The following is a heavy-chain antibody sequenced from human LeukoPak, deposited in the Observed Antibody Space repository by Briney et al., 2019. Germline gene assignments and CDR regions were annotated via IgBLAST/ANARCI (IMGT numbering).Heavy chain of an antibody. CDR1: GGSINSGY. V-gene: IGHV4-59*01. J-gene: IGHJ5*02. D-gene: IGHD6-19*01. CDR3: ARGQPQRYSSGWYVNWFDP. Sequence: SETLSLTCSVSGGSINSGYWSWIRQPPGKGLEWIGLLYPSGSTNYNPSLKSRVTISVDTSKNQFSLKVNSVAAADAAVYYCARGQPQRYSSGWYVNWFDPWGQGTLVTVSS. CDR2: LYPSGST.